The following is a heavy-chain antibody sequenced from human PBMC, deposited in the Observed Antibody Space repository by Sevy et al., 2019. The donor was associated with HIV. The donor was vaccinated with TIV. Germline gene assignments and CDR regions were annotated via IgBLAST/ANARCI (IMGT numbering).Heavy chain of an antibody. Sequence: GGSLRLSCAASGFTFSSYWMSWVRQAPGKGLEWVANIKQDGSEKYYVDSVKGRLAISRDNAKNSLYLQMNSLRAEDTAVYYCARDRNWIDPLGAFDIWGQGTMVTVSS. J-gene: IGHJ3*02. CDR3: ARDRNWIDPLGAFDI. CDR1: GFTFSSYW. CDR2: IKQDGSEK. D-gene: IGHD1-1*01. V-gene: IGHV3-7*01.